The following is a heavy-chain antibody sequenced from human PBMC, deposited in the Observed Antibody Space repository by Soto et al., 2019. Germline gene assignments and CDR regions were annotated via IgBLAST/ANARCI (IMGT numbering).Heavy chain of an antibody. J-gene: IGHJ6*03. CDR2: IWYDGSNK. CDR3: AREVYCSGGSCATYYYYYMDV. V-gene: IGHV3-33*01. Sequence: GGSLRLSCAASGFTFGSYGMHWVRQAPGKGLEWVAVIWYDGSNKYYADSVKGRFTISRDNSKNTLYLQMNSLRAEDTAVYYCAREVYCSGGSCATYYYYYMDVWGKGTTVTVSS. D-gene: IGHD2-15*01. CDR1: GFTFGSYG.